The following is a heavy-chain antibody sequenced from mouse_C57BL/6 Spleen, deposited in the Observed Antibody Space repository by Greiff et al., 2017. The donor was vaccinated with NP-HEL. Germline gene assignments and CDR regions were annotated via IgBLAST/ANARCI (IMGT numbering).Heavy chain of an antibody. CDR3: AREGGDYGNYVPLAMDY. Sequence: QVQLQQSGPELVKPGASVKISCKASGYAFSSSWMNWVKQRPGKGLEWIGRIYPGDGDTNYNGKFKGTATLTADKSSSTAYMQLSSLTSEDSAVYFCAREGGDYGNYVPLAMDYWGQGTSVTVSS. V-gene: IGHV1-82*01. CDR2: IYPGDGDT. CDR1: GYAFSSSW. D-gene: IGHD2-1*01. J-gene: IGHJ4*01.